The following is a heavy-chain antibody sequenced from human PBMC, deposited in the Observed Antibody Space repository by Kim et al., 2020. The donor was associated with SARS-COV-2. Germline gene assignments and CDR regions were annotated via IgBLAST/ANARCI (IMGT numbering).Heavy chain of an antibody. Sequence: VKGRLTISRDNSKNTLYLQMNRLRAEDTAVYYCASPYYDSSGYYYGGFDYWGQGTLVTVSS. D-gene: IGHD3-22*01. CDR3: ASPYYDSSGYYYGGFDY. J-gene: IGHJ4*02. V-gene: IGHV3-23*01.